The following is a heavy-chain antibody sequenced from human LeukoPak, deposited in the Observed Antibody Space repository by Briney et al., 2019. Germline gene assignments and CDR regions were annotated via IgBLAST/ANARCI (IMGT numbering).Heavy chain of an antibody. J-gene: IGHJ6*04. Sequence: GRSLRLSCVDSGLSFNTYAMHWVRQAPGKGLEWVAAISYDGSYTYYRDSVRGRFTISRDNSKNTMYLQMNSLRAEDTAMYYCARALDVWGKGTTATVSS. CDR3: ARALDV. CDR1: GLSFNTYA. V-gene: IGHV3-30*04. CDR2: ISYDGSYT.